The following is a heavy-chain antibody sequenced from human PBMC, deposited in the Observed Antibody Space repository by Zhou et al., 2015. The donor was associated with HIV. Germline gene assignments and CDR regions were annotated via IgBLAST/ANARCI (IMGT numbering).Heavy chain of an antibody. CDR3: ASWERYSGYDLDYYYYYMDV. Sequence: QVQLVQSGAEVKKPGSSVKVSCKASGGTFSSYAISWVRQAPGQGLEWMGGIIPIFGTANYAQKFQGRVTITADESTSTAYMELSSLRSEDTAVYYCASWERYSGYDLDYYYYYMDVWGKGTTVTVSS. CDR2: IIPIFGTA. V-gene: IGHV1-69*01. D-gene: IGHD5-12*01. J-gene: IGHJ6*03. CDR1: GGTFSSYA.